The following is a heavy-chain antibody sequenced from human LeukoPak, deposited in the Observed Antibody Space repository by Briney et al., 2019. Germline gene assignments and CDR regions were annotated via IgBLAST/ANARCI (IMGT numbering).Heavy chain of an antibody. CDR1: GFTFSSYA. D-gene: IGHD6-13*01. V-gene: IGHV3-23*01. J-gene: IGHJ4*02. CDR2: ISTSGGST. Sequence: GGSLRLSCAASGFTFSSYAMRWVRQAPGKGLEWVSCISTSGGSTYYTDSVKGRFTISRDNSKKTLYLQMNSLRAEDTAVYYCAKDPFVFESGSYLIDYWGQGTLVTVSS. CDR3: AKDPFVFESGSYLIDY.